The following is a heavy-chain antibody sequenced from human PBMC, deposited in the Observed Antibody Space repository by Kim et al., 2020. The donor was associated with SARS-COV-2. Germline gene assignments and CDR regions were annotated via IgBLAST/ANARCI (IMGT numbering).Heavy chain of an antibody. D-gene: IGHD6-13*01. CDR2: IKQDGSEK. V-gene: IGHV3-7*01. Sequence: GGSLRLSCAASGFTFSSYWMSWVRQAPGKGLEWVANIKQDGSEKYYVDSVKGRFTISRDNAKNSLYLQMNSLRAEDTAVYYCARVHYSSSWYGYFDLWGRGTLVTVSS. CDR3: ARVHYSSSWYGYFDL. J-gene: IGHJ2*01. CDR1: GFTFSSYW.